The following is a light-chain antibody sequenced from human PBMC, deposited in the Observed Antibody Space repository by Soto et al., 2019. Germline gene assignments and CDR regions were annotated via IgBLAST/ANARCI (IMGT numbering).Light chain of an antibody. CDR1: QSISTH. CDR2: DAS. V-gene: IGKV1-5*01. CDR3: QQYNSYWT. J-gene: IGKJ1*01. Sequence: DIQMTQSPSTLSASVGDRVTITCRASQSISTHLAWYQQKPGTAPEILIYDASTLEIGVPSRFSGSGSGTEFTLTISSLQPDDFSTYYCQQYNSYWTFAPGTEVDIK.